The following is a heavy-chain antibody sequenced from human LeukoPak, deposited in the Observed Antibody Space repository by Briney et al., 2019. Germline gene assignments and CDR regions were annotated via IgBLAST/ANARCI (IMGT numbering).Heavy chain of an antibody. V-gene: IGHV3-23*01. D-gene: IGHD2-15*01. CDR3: AREVVSSPSYFDS. CDR1: GFTFSSYA. Sequence: GGSLRLSCAASGFTFSSYAMSWVRQAPGKGLEWVSAISGSGGSTYYADSVKGRFTISRDNSKNTLYLLMNSLIPEDTAVYYCAREVVSSPSYFDSWGQGTLVTVSS. J-gene: IGHJ4*02. CDR2: ISGSGGST.